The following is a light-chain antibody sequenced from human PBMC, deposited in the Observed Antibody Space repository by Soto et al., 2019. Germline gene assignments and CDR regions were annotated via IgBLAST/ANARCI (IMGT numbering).Light chain of an antibody. J-gene: IGKJ1*01. CDR2: GAS. V-gene: IGKV3-20*01. CDR3: QQYVSSVT. Sequence: EIVLTQSPGSLSLSPGERGTLSCRASQSVDSSFFAWYQQKPDQDHRLLIYGASNRATGLPDRFSGSGSGTDFTPTISRLEPEVFAEYYCQQYVSSVTVGQGNKVEIK. CDR1: QSVDSSF.